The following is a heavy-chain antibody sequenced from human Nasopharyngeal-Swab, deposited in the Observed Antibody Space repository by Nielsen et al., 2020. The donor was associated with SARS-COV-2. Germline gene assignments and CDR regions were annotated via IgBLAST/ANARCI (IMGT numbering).Heavy chain of an antibody. Sequence: GESLKISCKVSGYNFTTYWIGWVRQMPGKGLECMGIIYPGDSDTRYSPSFQGQVTMSVDKSINTAYLQWSSLRASDTAMYYCARSGGYYDSTGYYPFFDYWGQGTLVTVSS. J-gene: IGHJ4*02. CDR3: ARSGGYYDSTGYYPFFDY. D-gene: IGHD3-22*01. V-gene: IGHV5-51*01. CDR2: IYPGDSDT. CDR1: GYNFTTYW.